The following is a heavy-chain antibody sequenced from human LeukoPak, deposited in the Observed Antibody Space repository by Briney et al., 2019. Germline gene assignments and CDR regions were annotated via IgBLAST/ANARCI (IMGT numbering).Heavy chain of an antibody. CDR3: AKSQYYYGSGSYPNANDY. CDR2: INQDGSGK. D-gene: IGHD3-10*01. CDR1: GFTFSRSW. J-gene: IGHJ4*02. V-gene: IGHV3-7*03. Sequence: GGSLRLSCAASGFTFSRSWMSWVRQAPGKGLEWVANINQDGSGKYHVDSVRGRFTISRDNAKNSLYLQMNSLRAEDTAVYYCAKSQYYYGSGSYPNANDYWGQGTLVTVSS.